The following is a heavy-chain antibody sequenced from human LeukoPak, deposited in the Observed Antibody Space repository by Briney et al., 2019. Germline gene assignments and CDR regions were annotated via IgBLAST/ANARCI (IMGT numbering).Heavy chain of an antibody. D-gene: IGHD7-27*01. Sequence: SETLSLTCTVSGGSVSNYYWSWVRQPPGKGLEYIGYIYHSGTTNYNPSFKSRVTMSLDTSKNQFSLKLSSVTAADTALYYCATGSSYPPGELGYWGQGSLVTVSS. J-gene: IGHJ4*02. CDR1: GGSVSNYY. CDR2: IYHSGTT. CDR3: ATGSSYPPGELGY. V-gene: IGHV4-59*02.